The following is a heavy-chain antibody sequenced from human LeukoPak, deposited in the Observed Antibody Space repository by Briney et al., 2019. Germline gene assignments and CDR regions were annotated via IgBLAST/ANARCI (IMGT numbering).Heavy chain of an antibody. D-gene: IGHD2-21*02. CDR3: ASAYCGGDCHQDWFDP. Sequence: GGSLRLSCAASGFTFSSYSMNWVRQAPGKGLEWVSSISSSSSYIYYADSVKGRFTISRDNAKNSLYLQMNSLRAEDTAVYYCASAYCGGDCHQDWFDPWGQGTLVTVSS. CDR1: GFTFSSYS. V-gene: IGHV3-21*04. J-gene: IGHJ5*02. CDR2: ISSSSSYI.